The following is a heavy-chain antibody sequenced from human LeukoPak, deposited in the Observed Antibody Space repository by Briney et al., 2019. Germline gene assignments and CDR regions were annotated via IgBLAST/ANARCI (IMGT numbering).Heavy chain of an antibody. J-gene: IGHJ4*01. V-gene: IGHV4-59*12. CDR2: RFNSGST. D-gene: IGHD5-24*01. Sequence: SETLSLTCSVSGGSISSLYWSWIRQPPGKGLEWIGWRFNSGSTSYNPSLKSRVTISIDTSKNQFSLKLNSVTAADTAVYYCARRRDGYSIFDYWGHGTLVIVSS. CDR3: ARRRDGYSIFDY. CDR1: GGSISSLY.